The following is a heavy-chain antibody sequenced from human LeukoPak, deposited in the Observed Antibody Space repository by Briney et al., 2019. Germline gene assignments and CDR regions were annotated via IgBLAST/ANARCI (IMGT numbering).Heavy chain of an antibody. CDR3: ARFSSSTWGFDF. CDR2: IYYSGST. CDR1: GGSISSSSYY. Sequence: SETLSLTCTASGGSISSSSYYWGWIRQPPGKGLEWIGSIYYSGSTYYNPSLKSRVTISVDTSKNQFSLKLTSVTAADTAVYYCARFSSSTWGFDFWGQGTLVTVSS. V-gene: IGHV4-39*07. D-gene: IGHD6-13*01. J-gene: IGHJ4*02.